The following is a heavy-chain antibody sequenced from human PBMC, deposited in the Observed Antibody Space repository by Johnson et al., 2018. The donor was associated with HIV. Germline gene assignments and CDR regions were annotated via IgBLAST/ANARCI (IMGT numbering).Heavy chain of an antibody. D-gene: IGHD3-16*01. CDR1: GFTFRTYA. V-gene: IGHV3-30*01. Sequence: QVQLVESGGGLVQPGGSLRLSCAASGFTFRTYAMHWVRQAPGKGLDWVAVISYDGSNKYYADSVKGRFTISRDNSKNTLYLQMNSLRAEDMAVYYCARDLNHFGGAFCIWGQGTMVTVSS. CDR2: ISYDGSNK. J-gene: IGHJ3*02. CDR3: ARDLNHFGGAFCI.